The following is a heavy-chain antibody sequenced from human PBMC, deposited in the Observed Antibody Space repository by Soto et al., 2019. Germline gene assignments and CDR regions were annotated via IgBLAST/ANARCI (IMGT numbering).Heavy chain of an antibody. D-gene: IGHD5-12*01. Sequence: SETLSLTCAVYGGSFSGYYWSWIRQPPGTGLEWIGEIKHSGSTNYSTSLKTRLTISKDTSKNQVVLTMTNMDPVDTATYYCARMCSGYDRYYYYGMDVWGQGTRPPSP. CDR2: IKHSGST. J-gene: IGHJ6*02. CDR1: GGSFSGYY. CDR3: ARMCSGYDRYYYYGMDV. V-gene: IGHV4-34*01.